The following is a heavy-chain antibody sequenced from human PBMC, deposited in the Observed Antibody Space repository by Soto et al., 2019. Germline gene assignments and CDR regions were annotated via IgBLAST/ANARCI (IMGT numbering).Heavy chain of an antibody. CDR1: GGTFSSYA. V-gene: IGHV5-51*01. CDR3: ARLGCSSTSCYNGLYFDY. Sequence: KVSCKASGGTFSSYAISWVRQMPGKGLEWMGIIYPGDSDTRYSPSFQGQVTISADKSISTAYLQWSSLKASDTAMYYCARLGCSSTSCYNGLYFDYWGQGTLVTVSS. D-gene: IGHD2-2*02. CDR2: IYPGDSDT. J-gene: IGHJ4*02.